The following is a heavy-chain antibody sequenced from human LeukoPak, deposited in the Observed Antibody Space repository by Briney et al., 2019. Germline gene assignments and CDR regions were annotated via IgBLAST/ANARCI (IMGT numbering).Heavy chain of an antibody. J-gene: IGHJ4*02. CDR1: GYTFTSYA. Sequence: ASVKVSCKASGYTFTSYAMHWVRQAPGQRLEWMGWINAGNGNTKYSQKFQGRVTITRDTSASTAYMELSSLRSEDTAVYYRAREMDSSGWGLYFDYWGQGTLVTVSS. V-gene: IGHV1-3*01. D-gene: IGHD6-19*01. CDR3: AREMDSSGWGLYFDY. CDR2: INAGNGNT.